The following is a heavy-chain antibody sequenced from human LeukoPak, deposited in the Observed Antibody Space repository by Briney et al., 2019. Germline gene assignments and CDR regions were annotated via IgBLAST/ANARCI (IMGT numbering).Heavy chain of an antibody. CDR3: ARVHCSSTSCYYWYFDL. CDR2: IYTSGST. V-gene: IGHV4-59*10. J-gene: IGHJ2*01. Sequence: SETPSLPCAVYGGSFSGYYWSCIRQPAGKGLEWIGRIYTSGSTNYNPSLKNRVTMSVDTSKHQFSLKLSSVTAAGTAVYYCARVHCSSTSCYYWYFDLWGRSTLVTVSS. D-gene: IGHD2-2*01. CDR1: GGSFSGYY.